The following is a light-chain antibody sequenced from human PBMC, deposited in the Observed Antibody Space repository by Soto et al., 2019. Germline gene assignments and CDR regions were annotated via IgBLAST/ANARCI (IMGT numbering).Light chain of an antibody. V-gene: IGLV1-40*01. CDR3: QSYDSSLSGYV. CDR2: ENN. J-gene: IGLJ1*01. CDR1: SSNIGAGYE. Sequence: QSVLTQPPSVSEAPGQRVTISCTGSSSNIGAGYEAHWYQQVPGTAPKLLIYENNNRPSGVPDRFSGSKSGTSASLAITGLQAEDEAEYYSQSYDSSLSGYVFGTRTKVTVL.